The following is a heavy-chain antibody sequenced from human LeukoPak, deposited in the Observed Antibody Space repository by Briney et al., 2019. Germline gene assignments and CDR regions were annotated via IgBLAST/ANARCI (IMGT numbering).Heavy chain of an antibody. CDR1: GGSISSSSYY. J-gene: IGHJ3*02. Sequence: SETLSLTCTVSGGSISSSSYYWGWIRQPPGKGLEWIGSIYYSGSTYYNPSLKSRVTISVDTSKNQFSLKLSSVTAADTAVYYCARSHAFDIWGQGTMVTVSS. V-gene: IGHV4-39*07. CDR2: IYYSGST. CDR3: ARSHAFDI.